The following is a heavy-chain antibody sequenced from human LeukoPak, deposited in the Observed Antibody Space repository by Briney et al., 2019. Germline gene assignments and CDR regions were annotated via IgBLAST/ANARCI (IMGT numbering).Heavy chain of an antibody. CDR3: AREDGYYDSRADAFDI. J-gene: IGHJ3*02. Sequence: PSQTLSLTCTVSGGSISSGSYYWSWIRQPAGKGLEWIGRIYTSGSTNYNPSLKSRVTISVDTSKNQFSLKLSSVTAADTAVYYCAREDGYYDSRADAFDIWGQGTMVTVSS. CDR2: IYTSGST. V-gene: IGHV4-61*02. CDR1: GGSISSGSYY. D-gene: IGHD3-22*01.